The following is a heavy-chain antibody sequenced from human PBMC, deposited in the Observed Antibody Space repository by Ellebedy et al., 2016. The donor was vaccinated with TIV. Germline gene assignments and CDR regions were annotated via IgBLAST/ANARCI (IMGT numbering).Heavy chain of an antibody. CDR2: IIPIFGTA. V-gene: IGHV1-69*13. Sequence: ASVKVSCKASGYTFTSYYMHWVRQAPGQGLEWMGGIIPIFGTANYAQKFQGRVTITADESTSTVYMELSSLRSEDTAVYYCARGVGIAAAGTLVSYWFDPWGQGTLVTVSS. J-gene: IGHJ5*02. D-gene: IGHD6-13*01. CDR1: GYTFTSYY. CDR3: ARGVGIAAAGTLVSYWFDP.